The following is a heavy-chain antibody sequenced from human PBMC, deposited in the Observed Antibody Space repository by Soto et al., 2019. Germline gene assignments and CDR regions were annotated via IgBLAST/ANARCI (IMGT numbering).Heavy chain of an antibody. CDR1: GFMFSSFG. V-gene: IGHV3-30*18. CDR2: ISYDGTYQ. Sequence: PGGSLRLCCAASGFMFSSFGIHWVRQAPGKGLEWVAVISYDGTYQYYDDSVKGRFTISRDNFGNTVALQMNSLRPEDTAVYYCAKQHSDLVMGAFDVWGPGAVVTVSS. D-gene: IGHD4-4*01. CDR3: AKQHSDLVMGAFDV. J-gene: IGHJ3*01.